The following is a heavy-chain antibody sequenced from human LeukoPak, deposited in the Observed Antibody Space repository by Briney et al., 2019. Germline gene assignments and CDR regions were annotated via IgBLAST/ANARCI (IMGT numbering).Heavy chain of an antibody. V-gene: IGHV4-39*01. Sequence: SETLSLTCTVSGGSISSSSYYWGWIRQPPGKGLEWMGSIYYSGITYYNPSLKSRITISVATSKNHFSLKLSSVTAADPAVYYCARHPLDYDFWSGYSDAFDIWGQGTMVTVSS. J-gene: IGHJ3*02. CDR2: IYYSGIT. D-gene: IGHD3-3*01. CDR1: GGSISSSSYY. CDR3: ARHPLDYDFWSGYSDAFDI.